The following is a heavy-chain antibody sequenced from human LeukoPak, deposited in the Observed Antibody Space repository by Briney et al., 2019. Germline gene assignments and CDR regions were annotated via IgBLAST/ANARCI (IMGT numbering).Heavy chain of an antibody. CDR3: ASGHYDSSGYYNHNY. CDR1: GGSISSYY. V-gene: IGHV4-59*08. Sequence: PSETLSLTCTVSGGSISSYYWSWIRQPPGKGLEWIGYIYYSGSTNYNPSLKSRVTISVDTSKNQFSLKLSSVTAADTAVYYCASGHYDSSGYYNHNYWGQGTLVTVSS. CDR2: IYYSGST. J-gene: IGHJ4*02. D-gene: IGHD3-22*01.